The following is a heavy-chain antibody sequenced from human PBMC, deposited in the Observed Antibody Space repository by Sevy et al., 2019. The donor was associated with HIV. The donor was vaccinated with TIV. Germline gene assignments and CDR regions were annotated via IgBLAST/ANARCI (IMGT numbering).Heavy chain of an antibody. V-gene: IGHV1-2*06. D-gene: IGHD3-22*01. J-gene: IGHJ6*02. CDR3: AREDSDDTSAYYYFYYGMDV. CDR1: GYTFTAYY. Sequence: ASVKVSCKASGYTFTAYYIHWLRQAPGQGLEWMGRIHPKSGATNYAQKFQRRVTMTRDTSISTSFMELTSLRSDDTAVYYCAREDSDDTSAYYYFYYGMDVWGQGTTVTVSS. CDR2: IHPKSGAT.